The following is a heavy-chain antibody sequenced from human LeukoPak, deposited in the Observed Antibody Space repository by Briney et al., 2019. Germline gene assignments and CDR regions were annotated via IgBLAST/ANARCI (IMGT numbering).Heavy chain of an antibody. Sequence: SETLSLTCTVSGGSISSGDYYWSWIRQPPGKGLEWIGYIYYSGSTYYNPSLKSRVTISVDTSKNQFSLKLSSVTAADTAVYYCARGSSSWPSAPWGQGTLVTVSS. D-gene: IGHD6-13*01. CDR1: GGSISSGDYY. V-gene: IGHV4-30-4*08. J-gene: IGHJ5*02. CDR3: ARGSSSWPSAP. CDR2: IYYSGST.